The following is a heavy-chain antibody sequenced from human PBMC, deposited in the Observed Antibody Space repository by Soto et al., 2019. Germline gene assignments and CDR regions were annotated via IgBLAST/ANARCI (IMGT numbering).Heavy chain of an antibody. CDR3: ARRIHDCSGYCSDS. J-gene: IGHJ4*02. D-gene: IGHD3-22*01. V-gene: IGHV3-11*01. CDR2: IGSSGDTI. Sequence: QVQLVESGGGLVKPGGSLRLSCAASGFTFSDYYMSWIRQAPGKGLEWISFIGSSGDTIYSADSVKGRFTISRDNAKNSLYLQMNRLRDADSAVYHCARRIHDCSGYCSDSWGQGPLVTVSS. CDR1: GFTFSDYY.